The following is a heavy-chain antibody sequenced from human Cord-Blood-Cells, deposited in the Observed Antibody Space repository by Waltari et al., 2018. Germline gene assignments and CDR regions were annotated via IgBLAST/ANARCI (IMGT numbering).Heavy chain of an antibody. CDR3: AKSDTVTTYYFDY. D-gene: IGHD4-17*01. V-gene: IGHV3-30*18. CDR2: ISYDGSNK. CDR1: GFTFSSYG. J-gene: IGHJ4*02. Sequence: QVQLVESGGGVVQPGRYLRLSCAASGFTFSSYGMHWVRSAPGKGLEWVAVISYDGSNKYYADSVKGRFTISRDNSKNTLYLQMNSLRAEDTAVYYCAKSDTVTTYYFDYWGQGTLVTVSS.